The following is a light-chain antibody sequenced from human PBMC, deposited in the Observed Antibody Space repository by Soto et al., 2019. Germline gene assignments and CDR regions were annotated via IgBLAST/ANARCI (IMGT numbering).Light chain of an antibody. CDR2: GAS. CDR1: QGVSSN. J-gene: IGKJ1*01. V-gene: IGKV3-15*01. Sequence: EVVMTQSPATLSVSPGATATHSYRASQGVSSNLAWYQQKSGQAPRLLIYGASTRATGVPARFSGSGSGTEFTLTISRLEPEEFAVYYCQQYGNSPQTVGQGTKVDIK. CDR3: QQYGNSPQT.